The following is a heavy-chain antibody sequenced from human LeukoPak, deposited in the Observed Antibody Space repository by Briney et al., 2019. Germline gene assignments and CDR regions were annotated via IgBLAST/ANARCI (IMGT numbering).Heavy chain of an antibody. V-gene: IGHV4-34*01. J-gene: IGHJ4*02. Sequence: PSETLSLTCAVYGGSFSGYYWSWIRQPPGKGLEWIGEINHSGSTNYNPSLKSRVTISVDTSKNQFSLKLSSVTAADTAVYYCARGDRREMDHWGQGTLVTVSS. CDR3: ARGDRREMDH. CDR2: INHSGST. D-gene: IGHD5-24*01. CDR1: GGSFSGYY.